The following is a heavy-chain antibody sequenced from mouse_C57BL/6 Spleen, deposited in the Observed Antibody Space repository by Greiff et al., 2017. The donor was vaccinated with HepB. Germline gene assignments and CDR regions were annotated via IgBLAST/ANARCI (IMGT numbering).Heavy chain of an antibody. J-gene: IGHJ3*01. D-gene: IGHD2-4*01. CDR1: GFTFSSYG. Sequence: DVKLVESGGDLVKPGGSLKLSCAASGFTFSSYGMSWVRQTPDKRLEWVATISSGGSYTYYPDSVKGRFTISRDNAKNTLYLQMSSLKSEDTAMYYCARPPFYYDYESWFAYWGQGTLVTVSA. CDR3: ARPPFYYDYESWFAY. V-gene: IGHV5-6*02. CDR2: ISSGGSYT.